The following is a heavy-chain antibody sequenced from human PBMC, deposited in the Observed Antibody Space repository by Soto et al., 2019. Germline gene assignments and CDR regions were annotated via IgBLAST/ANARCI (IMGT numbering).Heavy chain of an antibody. J-gene: IGHJ4*02. CDR3: AHRFDWYYFNY. Sequence: QITLKESGPTLLKPTQTLTLTCTFSGFSLSTSEVGVGWFRQPPGKALEWLALIYWDDDKRYSPSLKSRLTITKDTSKNRVVLTMTNVAPVDTATYFCAHRFDWYYFNYWGQGTLVTVSS. D-gene: IGHD3-9*01. CDR2: IYWDDDK. V-gene: IGHV2-5*02. CDR1: GFSLSTSEVG.